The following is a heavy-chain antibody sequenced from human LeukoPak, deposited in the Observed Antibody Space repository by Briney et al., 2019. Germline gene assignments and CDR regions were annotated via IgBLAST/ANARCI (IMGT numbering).Heavy chain of an antibody. CDR2: IQPDGSQK. CDR3: ARQETSSYNGAFDI. Sequence: GGSLRLSCATSEFTFSNNWMTWVRQAPGKGLEWVATIQPDGSQKYYVDSVRGRFTISRDNTKNSLYLQMNSLRADDTAVYHCARQETSSYNGAFDIWGQGTMVTVSS. J-gene: IGHJ3*02. CDR1: EFTFSNNW. V-gene: IGHV3-7*01. D-gene: IGHD1-26*01.